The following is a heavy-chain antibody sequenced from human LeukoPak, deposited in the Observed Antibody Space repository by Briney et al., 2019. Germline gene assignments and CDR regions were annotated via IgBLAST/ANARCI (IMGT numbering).Heavy chain of an antibody. CDR2: ISAYNGNT. Sequence: ASVKVSCKASGYTFTSYGISWVRQAPGQGLEWMGWISAYNGNTNYAQKLQGRVTMTTDTSTSTAYIELRSLRSDDTAVYYCARVLSSSWYPPFDYWGQGTLVTVSS. CDR1: GYTFTSYG. J-gene: IGHJ4*02. CDR3: ARVLSSSWYPPFDY. V-gene: IGHV1-18*04. D-gene: IGHD6-13*01.